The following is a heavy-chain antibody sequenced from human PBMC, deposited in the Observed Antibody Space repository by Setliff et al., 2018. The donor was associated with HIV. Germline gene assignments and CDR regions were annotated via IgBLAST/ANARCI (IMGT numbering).Heavy chain of an antibody. CDR3: AKGVAGLQYYYYYMDV. CDR1: GGSFSGYY. V-gene: IGHV4-34*01. D-gene: IGHD6-19*01. J-gene: IGHJ6*03. Sequence: PSETLSLTCAVYGGSFSGYYWTWIRQPPGKGLEWIGEITHSGSTNYNPSPETRVTISVDTSKNQFSLKLSSVTAADTAVYYCAKGVAGLQYYYYYMDVWGKGTTVTVSS. CDR2: ITHSGST.